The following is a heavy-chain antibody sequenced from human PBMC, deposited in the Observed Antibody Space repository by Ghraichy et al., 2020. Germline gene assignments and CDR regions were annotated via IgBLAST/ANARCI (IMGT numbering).Heavy chain of an antibody. D-gene: IGHD3-3*01. CDR2: IRYDGSNK. V-gene: IGHV3-30*02. J-gene: IGHJ4*02. CDR1: GFTFSSYG. Sequence: GGSLRLSCAASGFTFSSYGMHWVRQAPGKGLEWVAFIRYDGSNKYYADSVKGRFTISRDNSKNTLYLQMNSLRAEDTAVYYCAKTQIRFLEWLLPDFDYWGQGTLVTVSS. CDR3: AKTQIRFLEWLLPDFDY.